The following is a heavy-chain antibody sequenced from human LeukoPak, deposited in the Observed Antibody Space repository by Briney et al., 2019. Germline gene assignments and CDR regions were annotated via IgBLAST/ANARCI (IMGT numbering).Heavy chain of an antibody. V-gene: IGHV3-23*01. CDR3: AKEALAGVYFDY. Sequence: GGSLRLSCAASGFTFSSYAMSWVRQAPGKGLEWVSTISGSGGSTYYADSAKGRFTISRDNSKNTLCLQMNSLRAEDTAVYYCAKEALAGVYFDYWGQGTLVTVSS. D-gene: IGHD6-19*01. CDR1: GFTFSSYA. J-gene: IGHJ4*02. CDR2: ISGSGGST.